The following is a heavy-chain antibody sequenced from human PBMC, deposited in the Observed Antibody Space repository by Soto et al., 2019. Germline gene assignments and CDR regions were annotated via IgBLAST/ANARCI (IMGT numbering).Heavy chain of an antibody. CDR1: GLPFSGYA. V-gene: IGHV3-33*01. CDR2: IWYDGGNK. D-gene: IGHD3-16*02. Sequence: GAALRLSFVPSGLPFSGYALHRVRQAPGKGLEWVAFIWYDGGNKYYADSVKGRFTISRDNSKNTLYLQMNSLRAEDTAVYYCARVLNPYDYVWGSYRPPGFYYYYYGMDVWGQGT. CDR3: ARVLNPYDYVWGSYRPPGFYYYYYGMDV. J-gene: IGHJ6*02.